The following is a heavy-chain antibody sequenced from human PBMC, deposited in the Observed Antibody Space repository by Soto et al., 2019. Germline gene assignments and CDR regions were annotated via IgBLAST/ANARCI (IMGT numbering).Heavy chain of an antibody. D-gene: IGHD2-15*01. CDR2: ISGSGGST. Sequence: GGSLRLSCAASGFTFSSYAMSWVRQAPGKGLEWVSAISGSGGSTYYADSVKGRFTISRDNSKNTLYLQMNSLRAEDTAVYYCAKVYCSGGSCYDWFDPWGQGTLVTVSS. CDR1: GFTFSSYA. V-gene: IGHV3-23*01. CDR3: AKVYCSGGSCYDWFDP. J-gene: IGHJ5*02.